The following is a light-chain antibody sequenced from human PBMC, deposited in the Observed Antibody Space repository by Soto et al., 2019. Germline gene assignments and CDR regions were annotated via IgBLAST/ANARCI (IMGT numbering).Light chain of an antibody. V-gene: IGLV7-46*01. J-gene: IGLJ3*02. CDR2: DAT. CDR3: SLSYSGAVV. CDR1: TGAVTSGHY. Sequence: QAVVTQEPSLTVSPGGTVTLTCGSNTGAVTSGHYPYWFQQRPGQAPRTLIYDATNKHSWTPARFAGSLLGGKAALTLSGAQPEDEAEYYCSLSYSGAVVFGGGTKLTVL.